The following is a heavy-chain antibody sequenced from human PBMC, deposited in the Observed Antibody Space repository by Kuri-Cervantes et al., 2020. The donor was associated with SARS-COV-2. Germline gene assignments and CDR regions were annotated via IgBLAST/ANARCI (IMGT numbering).Heavy chain of an antibody. V-gene: IGHV3-30-3*01. CDR2: ISYDGSNK. Sequence: LTCAVYGGSFSGYYWSWIRQPPGKGLEWVAVISYDGSNKYYADSVKGRYTISRDNSKNTLYLQMNSLRAEDTAVYYCACIVVVPAADYWGQGTLVTVSS. CDR1: GGSFSGYY. D-gene: IGHD2-2*01. J-gene: IGHJ4*02. CDR3: ACIVVVPAADY.